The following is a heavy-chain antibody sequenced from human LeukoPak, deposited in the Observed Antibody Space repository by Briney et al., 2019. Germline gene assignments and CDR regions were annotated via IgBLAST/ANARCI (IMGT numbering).Heavy chain of an antibody. Sequence: SETLSLTCAVYGGSSSGYYWSWIRQPPGKGLEWIGEINHSGSTNYNPSLKSRVTISVDTSKNQFSLKLSSVTAADTAVYYCARESVSYSSSWYFDYWGQGTLVTVSS. V-gene: IGHV4-34*01. D-gene: IGHD6-13*01. CDR2: INHSGST. J-gene: IGHJ4*02. CDR3: ARESVSYSSSWYFDY. CDR1: GGSSSGYY.